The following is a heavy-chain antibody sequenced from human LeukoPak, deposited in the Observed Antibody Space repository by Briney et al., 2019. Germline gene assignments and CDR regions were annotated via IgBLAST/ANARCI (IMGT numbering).Heavy chain of an antibody. CDR3: AKDPNYVYYYGMDV. D-gene: IGHD1-7*01. J-gene: IGHJ6*02. V-gene: IGHV3-23*01. CDR1: GFTFSSYA. CDR2: IGGSGGST. Sequence: PGGSLRLSCAASGFTFSSYAMSWVRQAPGKGLEWVSAIGGSGGSTYYADSVKGRFTISRDNSKNTLYLQMNSLRAEDTAVYYCAKDPNYVYYYGMDVWGQGTTVTVSS.